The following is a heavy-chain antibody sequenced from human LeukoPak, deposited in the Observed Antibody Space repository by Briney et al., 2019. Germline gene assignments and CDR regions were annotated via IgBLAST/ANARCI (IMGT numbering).Heavy chain of an antibody. J-gene: IGHJ4*02. Sequence: PGGSLRLSCAASGFTFSSYGMHWVRQAPGKGLEWVAVISYDGSNKYYADSVKGRFTISRDNSKNTLYLQMNSLRAEDTAVYYCAKGPWNYYDSSGSQFDYWGQGTLVTVSS. CDR3: AKGPWNYYDSSGSQFDY. CDR1: GFTFSSYG. CDR2: ISYDGSNK. D-gene: IGHD3-22*01. V-gene: IGHV3-30*18.